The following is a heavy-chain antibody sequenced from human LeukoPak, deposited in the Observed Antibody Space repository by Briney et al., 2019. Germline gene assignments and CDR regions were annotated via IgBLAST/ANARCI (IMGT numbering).Heavy chain of an antibody. CDR1: GFTFDDYG. Sequence: GGSLRLSCAASGFTFDDYGMSWVRQVPGKGLEWVSGINWNGGSTGYADSVKGRFTISRDNAKNSLYLQMNSLRDEDTAVYYCARADSSIAARLSRSSIFNYYYYMDVWGKGTTVTVSS. CDR2: INWNGGST. J-gene: IGHJ6*03. CDR3: ARADSSIAARLSRSSIFNYYYYMDV. D-gene: IGHD6-6*01. V-gene: IGHV3-20*04.